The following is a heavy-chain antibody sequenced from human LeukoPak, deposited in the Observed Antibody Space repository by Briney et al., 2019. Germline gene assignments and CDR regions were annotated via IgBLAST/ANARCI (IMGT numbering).Heavy chain of an antibody. J-gene: IGHJ3*01. CDR2: IYHTGST. D-gene: IGHD4-17*01. Sequence: SDTLSLTCAAYGGPFSNYYWSWIRQPPGKGLEWIGDIYHTGSTTYSPSLKSRVIISVDTSKKQFSLSLTSVTAADTAVYYCARVGYPTQRRVLSAVTIPTAGAFDVWGQGTLVTVSS. CDR3: ARVGYPTQRRVLSAVTIPTAGAFDV. CDR1: GGPFSNYY. V-gene: IGHV4-34*01.